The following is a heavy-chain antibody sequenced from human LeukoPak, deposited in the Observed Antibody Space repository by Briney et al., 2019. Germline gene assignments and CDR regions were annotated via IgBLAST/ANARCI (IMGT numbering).Heavy chain of an antibody. CDR1: GFTFSSYA. V-gene: IGHV3-23*01. D-gene: IGHD3-10*01. CDR3: ARGEYGSGSYHIDY. CDR2: ISGSGGST. Sequence: PGGYLRLSCAASGFTFSSYAMSWVRQAPGKGLEWVSAISGSGGSTYYADSVKGRFTISRDNSKNTLYLQMNSLRAEDTAVYYCARGEYGSGSYHIDYWGQGTLVTVSS. J-gene: IGHJ4*02.